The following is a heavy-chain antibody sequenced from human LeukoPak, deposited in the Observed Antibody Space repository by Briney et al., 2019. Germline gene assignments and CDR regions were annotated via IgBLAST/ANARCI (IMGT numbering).Heavy chain of an antibody. V-gene: IGHV3-74*01. D-gene: IGHD2-2*02. CDR2: INSDGSST. CDR3: ARDPHDCSSTSCYNY. CDR1: GFTFSSYW. Sequence: GGSLRLSCAASGFTFSSYWMHWVRQAPGKGLVWVSRINSDGSSTSYADSVKGRFTISRDNAKNTLYLQMNSLRADDTAVYYCARDPHDCSSTSCYNYWGQGTLVTVSS. J-gene: IGHJ4*02.